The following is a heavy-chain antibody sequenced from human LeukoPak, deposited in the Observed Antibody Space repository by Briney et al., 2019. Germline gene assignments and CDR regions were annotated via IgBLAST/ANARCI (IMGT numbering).Heavy chain of an antibody. CDR3: IRDFLTVTTNDY. J-gene: IGHJ4*02. D-gene: IGHD4-11*01. CDR1: GFTFSTYA. CDR2: IKTDGSDR. Sequence: PGRSLTLSCAASGFTFSTYAMHWVRKAPGKGLVWVSGIKTDGSDRRYADFVTGRFTISRDNAKNTLFLQMNSLRAEDTAVYYCIRDFLTVTTNDYWGQGTLVTVSS. V-gene: IGHV3-74*01.